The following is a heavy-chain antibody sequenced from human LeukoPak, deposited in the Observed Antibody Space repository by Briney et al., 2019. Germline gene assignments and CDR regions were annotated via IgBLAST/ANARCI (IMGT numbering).Heavy chain of an antibody. Sequence: GGSLRLSCAASGFSFGNYRMSWIRQAPGQGLEWVANTKQDGSEKYYVDSVKGRFTISRDNPKNTLYLQMNSLRAEDTAVYFCARDRNDFWSGRRGVDYWGQGTLVTVSS. CDR1: GFSFGNYR. J-gene: IGHJ4*02. D-gene: IGHD3-3*01. V-gene: IGHV3-7*01. CDR3: ARDRNDFWSGRRGVDY. CDR2: TKQDGSEK.